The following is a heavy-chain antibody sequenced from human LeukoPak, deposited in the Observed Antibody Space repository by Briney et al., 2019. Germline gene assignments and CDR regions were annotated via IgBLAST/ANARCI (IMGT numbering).Heavy chain of an antibody. CDR3: TSGVYGDYDY. CDR1: GFTFSGSA. Sequence: GGSLRLSCAASGFTFSGSAMPWVRQASGKGLEWVGRIRSKANSYATAYAASVKGRFTISRDDSKNTAYLQMNSLKTGDTAVYYCTSGVYGDYDYWGQGTLVTVSS. D-gene: IGHD4-17*01. V-gene: IGHV3-73*01. J-gene: IGHJ4*02. CDR2: IRSKANSYAT.